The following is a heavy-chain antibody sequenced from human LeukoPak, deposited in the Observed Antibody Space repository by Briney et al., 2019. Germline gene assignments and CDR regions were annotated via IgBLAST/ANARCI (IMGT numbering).Heavy chain of an antibody. Sequence: GASVKVSCKASGYTFTSYGISWVRQAPGQGLEGMGGISAYKGNTNYAQKLQGRVTMTTDTSTSTAYMELRSLRSDDTAVYYCARDGDYDILTGYYYYYGMDVWGKGTTVTVSS. V-gene: IGHV1-18*04. J-gene: IGHJ6*04. D-gene: IGHD3-9*01. CDR3: ARDGDYDILTGYYYYYGMDV. CDR2: ISAYKGNT. CDR1: GYTFTSYG.